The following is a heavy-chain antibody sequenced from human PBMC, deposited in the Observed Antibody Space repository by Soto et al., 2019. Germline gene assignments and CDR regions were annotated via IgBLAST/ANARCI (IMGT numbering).Heavy chain of an antibody. CDR3: ARGRGSLNY. D-gene: IGHD2-15*01. J-gene: IGHJ4*02. Sequence: DVQLVESGGGLVKPGGSLRLSCEVSGFSFSISAMNWVRQAPGKGLEWVSSINSGSTSVRYADSVKGRFTISRDNANNALSLHMNSLRVEATAFYYCARGRGSLNYWGQGPLVTVSS. CDR1: GFSFSISA. CDR2: INSGSTSV. V-gene: IGHV3-21*02.